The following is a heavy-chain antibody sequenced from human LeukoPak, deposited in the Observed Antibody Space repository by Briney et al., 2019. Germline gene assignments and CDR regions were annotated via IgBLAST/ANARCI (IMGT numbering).Heavy chain of an antibody. J-gene: IGHJ4*02. CDR2: FDPEDSET. CDR3: ATGLGGGYPHSPHY. V-gene: IGHV1-24*01. Sequence: ASVKVSCTVSGYTLTELSMHWVRQAPGKGLEWMGGFDPEDSETTYAQKFQGRVTMTEDTSTDTAYMELSSLRSEDTAVYYCATGLGGGYPHSPHYWGQGTLVTVSS. D-gene: IGHD3-16*01. CDR1: GYTLTELS.